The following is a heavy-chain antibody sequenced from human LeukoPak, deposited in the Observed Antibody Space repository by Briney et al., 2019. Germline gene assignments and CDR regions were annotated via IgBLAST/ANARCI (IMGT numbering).Heavy chain of an antibody. J-gene: IGHJ4*02. CDR3: AGDLLYYYDSSPPAFDY. CDR1: GYTFTSYG. V-gene: IGHV1-18*01. D-gene: IGHD3-22*01. CDR2: ISAYNGNT. Sequence: ASVKVSCKASGYTFTSYGISWVRRAPGQGLEWMGWISAYNGNTNYAQKLQGRVTMTTDTSTSTAYMELRSLRSDDTAVYYCAGDLLYYYDSSPPAFDYWGQGTLVTVSS.